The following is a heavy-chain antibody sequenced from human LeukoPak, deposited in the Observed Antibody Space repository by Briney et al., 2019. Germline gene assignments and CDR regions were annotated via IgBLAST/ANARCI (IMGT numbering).Heavy chain of an antibody. CDR1: GYTFTSYG. J-gene: IGHJ6*02. CDR2: ISAYNGNT. D-gene: IGHD3-9*01. Sequence: ASVKVSCKASGYTFTSYGISWVRQAPGQGLEWMGWISAYNGNTNYAQKLQGRVTMTTDTSTSTAYVELRSLRSDDTAVYYCARPYYDILTGGMDVWGQGTTVTVSS. CDR3: ARPYYDILTGGMDV. V-gene: IGHV1-18*01.